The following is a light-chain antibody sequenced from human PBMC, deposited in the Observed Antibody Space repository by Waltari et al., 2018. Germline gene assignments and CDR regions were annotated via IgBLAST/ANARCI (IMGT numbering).Light chain of an antibody. Sequence: DIVMTQTPLPLSFTPGQPASISCKSLQSLLPRDGKTCLYWYLQKSGPSPQLLIYGVSSRFPGVPERFSGSGSGTDFTLKISRVEAEDVGIYYCMQGKDLPRTFGGGTKVEIK. V-gene: IGKV2-29*02. CDR1: QSLLPRDGKTC. CDR2: GVS. J-gene: IGKJ4*01. CDR3: MQGKDLPRT.